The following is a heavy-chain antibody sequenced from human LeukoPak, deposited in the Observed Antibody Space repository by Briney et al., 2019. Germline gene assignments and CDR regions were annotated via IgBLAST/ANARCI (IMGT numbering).Heavy chain of an antibody. J-gene: IGHJ4*02. V-gene: IGHV3-21*01. CDR3: ARVSGRLERQSDLDY. CDR1: GFTFASYS. CDR2: ISGDSTYI. D-gene: IGHD1-1*01. Sequence: GGSLRLSRAASGFTFASYSMNWVRQAPGKGLEWVSSISGDSTYIYNAGSVKGRFTISRDNAQASLYLQMISLRADDTAVYYCARVSGRLERQSDLDYWGQGTLVIVSS.